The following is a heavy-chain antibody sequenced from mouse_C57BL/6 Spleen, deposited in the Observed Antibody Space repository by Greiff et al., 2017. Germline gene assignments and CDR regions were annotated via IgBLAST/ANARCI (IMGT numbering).Heavy chain of an antibody. CDR3: ARSLYYGSSYFDD. Sequence: VQLQQSGPELVKPGASVKISCKASGYAFSSSWMNWVKQRPGKGLEWIGRIYPGDGDTNYNGKFKGKATLTADKSSSTAYMQLSSLTSEDSAVYFCARSLYYGSSYFDDWGQGTTLTVSS. J-gene: IGHJ2*01. V-gene: IGHV1-82*01. D-gene: IGHD1-1*01. CDR2: IYPGDGDT. CDR1: GYAFSSSW.